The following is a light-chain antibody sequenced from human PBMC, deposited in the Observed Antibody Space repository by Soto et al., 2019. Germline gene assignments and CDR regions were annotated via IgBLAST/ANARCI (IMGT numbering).Light chain of an antibody. CDR2: GAS. Sequence: IVMTQSPATLPVSPGERATLSCRASQSVGSNLAWYQQKPDQAPRLLIYGASTRATGIPARFSGSGSGTEFTLTISSLQSEDFAVYYCQQYNNWPPWTFGQGTKVEIK. CDR3: QQYNNWPPWT. J-gene: IGKJ1*01. CDR1: QSVGSN. V-gene: IGKV3-15*01.